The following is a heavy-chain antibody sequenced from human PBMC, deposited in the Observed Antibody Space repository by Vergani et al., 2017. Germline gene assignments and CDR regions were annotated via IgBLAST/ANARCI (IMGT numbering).Heavy chain of an antibody. D-gene: IGHD3-10*01. Sequence: QVQLQQWGAGLLKPSETLSLTCAVYGGSFSGYYWSWIRQPPGKGLEWIGEINHSGSTNHNPSLKSRVTISVDTSKNQFSLKLSSVTAADTAVYYCARGGATVSGFGEPHYYYMDVWGKGTTVTVSS. CDR1: GGSFSGYY. V-gene: IGHV4-34*01. CDR3: ARGGATVSGFGEPHYYYMDV. J-gene: IGHJ6*03. CDR2: INHSGST.